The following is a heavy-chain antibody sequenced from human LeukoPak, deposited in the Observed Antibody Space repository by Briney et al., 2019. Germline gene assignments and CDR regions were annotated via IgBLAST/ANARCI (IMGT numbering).Heavy chain of an antibody. V-gene: IGHV3-23*01. J-gene: IGHJ4*02. CDR2: SGTSGDT. CDR1: GFTFGNYA. CDR3: AKIQGYFDY. Sequence: GGSLRLSCAASGFTFGNYAISWVRQAPGKGLEWVSLSGTSGDTYYADSVKGRFTISRDNSRSTVWLQMNSLRAEDAAVYYCAKIQGYFDYWGQGTLVTVSS.